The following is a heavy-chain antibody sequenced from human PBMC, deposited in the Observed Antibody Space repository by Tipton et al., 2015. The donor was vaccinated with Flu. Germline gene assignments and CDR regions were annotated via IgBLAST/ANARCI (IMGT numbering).Heavy chain of an antibody. D-gene: IGHD3-10*01. V-gene: IGHV3-66*01. CDR2: IYSDGTT. CDR1: GFTVSSNY. CDR3: AMGAFGFFRSDY. J-gene: IGHJ4*02. Sequence: SLRLSCAASGFTVSSNYMNWVRQAPGKGLEWVSVIYSDGTTYYADSVKGRFTISRDNSKNTLYLQMNSLRAEDTAVYYCAMGAFGFFRSDYWGQGTLVTVSS.